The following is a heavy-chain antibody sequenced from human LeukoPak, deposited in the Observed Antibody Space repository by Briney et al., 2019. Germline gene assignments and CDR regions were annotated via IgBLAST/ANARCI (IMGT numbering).Heavy chain of an antibody. CDR1: GYTFTNYG. CDR2: IRAYNGDT. Sequence: WASVTVSCRASGYTFTNYGISWVRQAPGQGLAWMGWIRAYNGDTKYAQTLQGRVTMTTDTSTTTAYMELRSLRSDDTAVYYCARGAAGGYSPSVEFDYWGQGTLVTVSS. J-gene: IGHJ4*02. D-gene: IGHD5-12*01. CDR3: ARGAAGGYSPSVEFDY. V-gene: IGHV1-18*01.